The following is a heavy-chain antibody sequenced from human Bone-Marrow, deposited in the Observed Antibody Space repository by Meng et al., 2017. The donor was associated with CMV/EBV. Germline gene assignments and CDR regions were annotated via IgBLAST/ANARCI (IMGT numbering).Heavy chain of an antibody. CDR3: ASHTYYYGSGSYSQNWFDP. Sequence: FSSYAISWVRQAPGQGLAWMGGIIPILGIANYAQKFQGRVTITADKSTSTAYMELSSLRSEDTAVYYCASHTYYYGSGSYSQNWFDPWGQGTLVTVSS. J-gene: IGHJ5*02. CDR1: FSSYA. V-gene: IGHV1-69*10. CDR2: IIPILGIA. D-gene: IGHD3-10*01.